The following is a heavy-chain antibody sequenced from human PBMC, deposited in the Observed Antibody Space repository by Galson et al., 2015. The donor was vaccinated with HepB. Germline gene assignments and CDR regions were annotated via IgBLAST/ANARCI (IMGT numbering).Heavy chain of an antibody. CDR1: GGTFSSYT. CDR2: IIPILGIA. Sequence: VKVSCKASGGTFSSYTISWVRQAPGQGLEWMGRIIPILGIANYAQKFKGRVTITADKYTSTAYMELSSLRSEDTAVYYCVRDYSPGGGQWLVLEYFQHWGQGTLVTVSS. V-gene: IGHV1-69*02. D-gene: IGHD6-19*01. CDR3: VRDYSPGGGQWLVLEYFQH. J-gene: IGHJ1*01.